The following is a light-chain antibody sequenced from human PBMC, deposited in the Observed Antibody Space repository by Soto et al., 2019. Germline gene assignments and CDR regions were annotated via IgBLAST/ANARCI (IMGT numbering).Light chain of an antibody. CDR2: GAS. CDR3: HQYNGWPRT. V-gene: IGKV3-15*01. J-gene: IGKJ1*01. CDR1: QSVSSN. Sequence: EIVLTQSPATLSVSPGDRATLSCRASQSVSSNLAWYQQKPGQTPRLLIYGASTRATGVPPRFSGGGSGTEFTLTITSLQSEDFAVYYCHQYNGWPRTFGQGTKVDIK.